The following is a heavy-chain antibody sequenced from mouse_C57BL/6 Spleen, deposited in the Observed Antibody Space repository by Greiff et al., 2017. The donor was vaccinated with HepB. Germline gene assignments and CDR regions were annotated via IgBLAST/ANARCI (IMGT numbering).Heavy chain of an antibody. CDR2: IDPSDSYT. Sequence: QVQLQQPGAELVMPGASVKLSCKASGYTFTSYWMHWVKQRPGQGLEWIGEIDPSDSYTNYNQKFKGKSTLTVDKSSSTAYRQLSSLTSEDSAVYYCAKGYDYYFDYWGQGTTLTVSS. D-gene: IGHD2-4*01. CDR3: AKGYDYYFDY. CDR1: GYTFTSYW. V-gene: IGHV1-69*01. J-gene: IGHJ2*01.